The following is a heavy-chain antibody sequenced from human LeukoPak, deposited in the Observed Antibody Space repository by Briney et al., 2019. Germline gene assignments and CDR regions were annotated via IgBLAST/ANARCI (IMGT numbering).Heavy chain of an antibody. J-gene: IGHJ4*02. Sequence: PGGSLRLSCEASGFTFSGYEMNWVRQAPGKGLEWISYICGRGITTYYADSVKGRFTISRDDAKKLLYQEMNSLRAEDTAVYYCARDLYYYGSGNYVPGLPDYWGRGTLVTVSS. D-gene: IGHD3-10*01. CDR1: GFTFSGYE. V-gene: IGHV3-48*03. CDR2: ICGRGITT. CDR3: ARDLYYYGSGNYVPGLPDY.